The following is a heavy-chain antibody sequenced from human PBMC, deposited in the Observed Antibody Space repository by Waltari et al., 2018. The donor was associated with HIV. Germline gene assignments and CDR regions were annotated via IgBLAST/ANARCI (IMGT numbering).Heavy chain of an antibody. CDR2: ISWNSDII. CDR3: AKDAASIHYYGMDV. D-gene: IGHD2-2*01. J-gene: IGHJ6*02. CDR1: GFTFAHYA. Sequence: EMQLVESGGGWVRPGRSLRLSCAASGFTFAHYAMYWVRQAPGKGLEWVSGISWNSDIIGYADSVKGRFTISRDNAKNSLYLQMNSLGAEDTALYYCAKDAASIHYYGMDVWGQGTTVTVS. V-gene: IGHV3-9*01.